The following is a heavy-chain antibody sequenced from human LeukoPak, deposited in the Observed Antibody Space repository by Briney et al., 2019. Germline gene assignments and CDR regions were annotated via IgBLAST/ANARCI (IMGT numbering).Heavy chain of an antibody. J-gene: IGHJ4*02. CDR1: GFTFSSYW. Sequence: PGGSLRLSCAASGFTFSSYWMSWVRQAPGKGLEWVSVIYSGGSTYYADSVKGRFTISRGNSKNTLYLQMNSLRAEDTAVYYCAREAAGANDYWGQGTLVTVSS. V-gene: IGHV3-53*01. CDR3: AREAAGANDY. D-gene: IGHD6-13*01. CDR2: IYSGGST.